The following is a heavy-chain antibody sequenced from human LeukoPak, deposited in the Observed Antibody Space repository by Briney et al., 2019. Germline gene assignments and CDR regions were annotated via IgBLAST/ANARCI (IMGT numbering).Heavy chain of an antibody. Sequence: GASVKVFCKASGGTFISYAISWVRRAPGQGVEWMGGIIPIFGTANYAQKFQGRVTITTDESTSTAYMELSSLRSDDTAVYYCARDGDSGYDFQWGQGTLVTVSS. J-gene: IGHJ4*02. CDR3: ARDGDSGYDFQ. CDR2: IIPIFGTA. D-gene: IGHD5-12*01. V-gene: IGHV1-69*05. CDR1: GGTFISYA.